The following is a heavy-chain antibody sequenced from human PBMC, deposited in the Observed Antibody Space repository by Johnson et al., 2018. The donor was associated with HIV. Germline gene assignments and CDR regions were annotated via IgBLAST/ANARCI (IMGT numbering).Heavy chain of an antibody. Sequence: VQLVESGGGVVRPGGSLRLSCAASGFSFDDYGMGWVRQVPGKGVEWVSGINWNGGSTGYADSVKGRFTISRDNAKKSLYLQMNSLRAEDTALYYCATHYYDSINALDIWGQGTMVTVSS. V-gene: IGHV3-20*04. CDR1: GFSFDDYG. J-gene: IGHJ3*02. CDR3: ATHYYDSINALDI. CDR2: INWNGGST. D-gene: IGHD3-22*01.